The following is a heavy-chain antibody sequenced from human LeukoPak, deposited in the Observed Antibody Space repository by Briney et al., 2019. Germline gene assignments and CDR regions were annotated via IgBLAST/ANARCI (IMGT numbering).Heavy chain of an antibody. J-gene: IGHJ6*03. V-gene: IGHV3-73*01. D-gene: IGHD3-22*01. CDR3: TREGFMIVVPYYYYYMDV. CDR2: IRSKANSYAT. CDR1: GFTFSGSA. Sequence: PGGSPRLSCAASGFTFSGSAMHWVRQASGEGLEWVGRIRSKANSYATAYAASVKGRFTISRDDSKNTAYLQMNSLKTEDTAVYYCTREGFMIVVPYYYYYMDVWGKGTTVTVSS.